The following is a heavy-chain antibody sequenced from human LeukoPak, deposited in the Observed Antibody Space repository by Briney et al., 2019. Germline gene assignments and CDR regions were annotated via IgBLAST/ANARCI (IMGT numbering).Heavy chain of an antibody. Sequence: GASVKVSCKASGYTFNSYGIRWVRQAPGQGPEWMGWISAYNGNTNYAQKLQGRVTMTTDTSTSTAYMELRSPRSDDTAVYYCARIETRSTIFGVVIRYYFDYWGQGNLVTISS. CDR3: ARIETRSTIFGVVIRYYFDY. J-gene: IGHJ4*02. CDR1: GYTFNSYG. V-gene: IGHV1-18*01. D-gene: IGHD3-3*01. CDR2: ISAYNGNT.